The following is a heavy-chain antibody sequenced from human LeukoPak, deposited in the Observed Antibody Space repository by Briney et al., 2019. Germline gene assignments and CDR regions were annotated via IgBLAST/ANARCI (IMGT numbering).Heavy chain of an antibody. CDR2: INHSGST. CDR1: GGSFSGYY. V-gene: IGHV4-34*01. J-gene: IGHJ4*02. Sequence: SETLSLTCAVSGGSFSGYYWSWIRQPPGKGLEWIGEINHSGSTNYNPSLKSRVTISVDTSKNQFSLKRSSVTAADTAVYYCARSRYSGYDLGYWGQGTLVTVSS. CDR3: ARSRYSGYDLGY. D-gene: IGHD5-12*01.